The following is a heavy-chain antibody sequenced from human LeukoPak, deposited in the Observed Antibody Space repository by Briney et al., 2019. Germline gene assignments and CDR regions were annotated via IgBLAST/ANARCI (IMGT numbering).Heavy chain of an antibody. CDR3: ARSPSRYDFWSGDPEYFQH. J-gene: IGHJ1*01. D-gene: IGHD3-3*01. V-gene: IGHV4-30-4*08. CDR1: GDSISSGDYY. Sequence: PSQTLSLTCTGSGDSISSGDYYWNWIRQPPGKGLEWIVYIYYSGSTYYNPSLKSRVTISVDTSKNQFSLKLSSVTAADTAVYYCARSPSRYDFWSGDPEYFQHWGQGTLVTVSS. CDR2: IYYSGST.